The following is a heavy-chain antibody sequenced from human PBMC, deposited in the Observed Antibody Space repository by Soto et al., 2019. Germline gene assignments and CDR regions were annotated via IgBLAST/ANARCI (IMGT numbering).Heavy chain of an antibody. J-gene: IGHJ6*02. Sequence: QVQLVQSGAEVKKPGSSVKVSCKASGGTFSSYAISWVRQAPGQGLEWMGGIIPIFGTANYAQKFQGRVTITADESTSTAYMELSSLRSEDTAAYYCARVGPYYYGSGSTYGMDVWGQETTVTVSS. V-gene: IGHV1-69*01. D-gene: IGHD3-10*01. CDR1: GGTFSSYA. CDR3: ARVGPYYYGSGSTYGMDV. CDR2: IIPIFGTA.